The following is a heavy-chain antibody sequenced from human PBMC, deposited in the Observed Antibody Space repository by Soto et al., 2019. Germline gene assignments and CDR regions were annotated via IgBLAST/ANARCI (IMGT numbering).Heavy chain of an antibody. V-gene: IGHV1-18*01. J-gene: IGHJ6*02. Sequence: QVQLVQSGAEVKKPGASVKVSCKSSGYPFTHYGITWVRQAPGQGLEWMGWISPYNGNTNYGQTLQGRVTLTTDTPTSTVYMELRSLRSDYTAVYYCARYQPFDRSYYYGIDFWGQGTTVTVSS. CDR3: ARYQPFDRSYYYGIDF. D-gene: IGHD3-10*01. CDR2: ISPYNGNT. CDR1: GYPFTHYG.